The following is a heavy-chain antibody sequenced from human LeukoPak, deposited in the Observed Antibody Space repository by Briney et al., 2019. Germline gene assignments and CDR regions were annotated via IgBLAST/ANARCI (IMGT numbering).Heavy chain of an antibody. CDR1: GGSISSSSYY. J-gene: IGHJ5*02. V-gene: IGHV4-39*01. Sequence: SSETLSLTCTVSGGSISSSSYYWGWIRQPPGKGLEWIGSIYYSGSTYYNPSLKSRVTISVDTSKNQFSLKLSSVTAADTAVYYCARQGGAAAGTTVYWFDPWGQGTLVTVSS. CDR3: ARQGGAAAGTTVYWFDP. CDR2: IYYSGST. D-gene: IGHD6-13*01.